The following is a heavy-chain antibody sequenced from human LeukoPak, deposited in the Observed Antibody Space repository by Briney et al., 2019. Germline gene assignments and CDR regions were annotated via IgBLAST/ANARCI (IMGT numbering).Heavy chain of an antibody. CDR3: AKDQGDGYNTNDY. CDR1: GFTFSSYA. V-gene: IGHV3-23*01. D-gene: IGHD5-24*01. CDR2: ISGSGGST. Sequence: GGSLRLSCAASGFTFSSYAMSWVRQAPGKGLEWVSAISGSGGSTYYADSVKGRFTISRDNSRNTLNLQMNSLRAEDTAVYYCAKDQGDGYNTNDYWGQGTLVTVSS. J-gene: IGHJ4*02.